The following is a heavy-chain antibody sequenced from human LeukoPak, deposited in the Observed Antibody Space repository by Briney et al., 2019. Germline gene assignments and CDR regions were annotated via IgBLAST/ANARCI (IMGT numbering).Heavy chain of an antibody. Sequence: GGSLRLSCAASGFTFSSYEMNWVRQAPGKGLEWVSYISNSDSTIYYADSVKGRFTISRDNAKNSLYLQMNSLRAEDTAVYYCARWRSGRSAFDIWGQGTMVTVSS. J-gene: IGHJ3*02. CDR3: ARWRSGRSAFDI. CDR2: ISNSDSTI. CDR1: GFTFSSYE. V-gene: IGHV3-48*03. D-gene: IGHD1-1*01.